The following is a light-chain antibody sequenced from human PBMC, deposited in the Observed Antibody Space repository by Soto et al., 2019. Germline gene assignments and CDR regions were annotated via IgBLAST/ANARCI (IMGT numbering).Light chain of an antibody. Sequence: IVLTQSPDRLSLSPGERATLSCRASQNVDKNYLAWYQQRPGLAPRLLIYDASIRATGIPDRFSGSGSGTDFTLSISRLEPEEFAVYYCQQCAYSPRTFGQGTKAEVK. CDR1: QNVDKNY. CDR2: DAS. J-gene: IGKJ1*01. CDR3: QQCAYSPRT. V-gene: IGKV3-20*01.